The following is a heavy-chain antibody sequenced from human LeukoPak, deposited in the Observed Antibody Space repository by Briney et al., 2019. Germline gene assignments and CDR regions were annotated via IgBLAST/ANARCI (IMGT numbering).Heavy chain of an antibody. J-gene: IGHJ4*02. D-gene: IGHD2-8*01. Sequence: GGSLRLSCVASGFTFSSSEMNWVRQAPGKGLEWVSYISSSTSSRYYADSVKGRFTISRDNAKNSLYLQMNSLRVEDTAVYYCARVVMVYATYYFDLRGQGTLVTVSS. V-gene: IGHV3-48*03. CDR1: GFTFSSSE. CDR2: ISSSTSSR. CDR3: ARVVMVYATYYFDL.